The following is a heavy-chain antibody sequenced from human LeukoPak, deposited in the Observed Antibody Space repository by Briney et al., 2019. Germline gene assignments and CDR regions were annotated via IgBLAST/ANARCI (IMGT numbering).Heavy chain of an antibody. CDR3: ARDLLGVWAY. Sequence: PGGSLRLSCAGSGFTFSRYWMSWVRQAPGKGLEWVTNIKQDGSETSYLDSVRGRFTVSRDNTKNSVYLQVNSLRAEDTAVYYCARDLLGVWAYWGPGTLVTVSS. CDR2: IKQDGSET. CDR1: GFTFSRYW. V-gene: IGHV3-7*01. J-gene: IGHJ4*02. D-gene: IGHD3-10*01.